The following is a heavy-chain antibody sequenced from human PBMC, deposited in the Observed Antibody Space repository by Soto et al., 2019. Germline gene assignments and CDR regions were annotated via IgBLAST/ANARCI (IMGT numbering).Heavy chain of an antibody. CDR1: GGTFSNNV. J-gene: IGHJ4*02. V-gene: IGHV1-69*01. CDR3: ARHSDSSGYYFDF. D-gene: IGHD3-22*01. Sequence: QVQLVQSGAEVKKPGSSVKVSCKASGGTFSNNVISWVRQAPGQGLEWMGGIIPLFVSANYAPKFQDRVTISADEFAYTVSMELTTLRSEDTAMYYCARHSDSSGYYFDFWGQGTLVTVSS. CDR2: IIPLFVSA.